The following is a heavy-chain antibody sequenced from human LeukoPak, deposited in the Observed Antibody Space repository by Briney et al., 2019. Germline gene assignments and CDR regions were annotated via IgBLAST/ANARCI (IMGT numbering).Heavy chain of an antibody. D-gene: IGHD3-10*01. CDR2: INHSGGT. V-gene: IGHV4-34*01. CDR1: GGSFSGYY. CDR3: ARVRGHYYGSGSYSYFDY. Sequence: SETLSLTCAVYGGSFSGYYWSWIRQPPGKGLEWIGEINHSGGTNYNPSLKSRVTISVDTSKNQFSLKLSSVTAADTAVYYCARVRGHYYGSGSYSYFDYWGQGTLVTVSS. J-gene: IGHJ4*02.